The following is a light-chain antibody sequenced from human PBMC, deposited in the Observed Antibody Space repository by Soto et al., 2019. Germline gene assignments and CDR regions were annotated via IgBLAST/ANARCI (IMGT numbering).Light chain of an antibody. J-gene: IGKJ5*01. CDR3: QQYGSSPIT. V-gene: IGKV3D-20*01. CDR1: ERVSSSY. CDR2: DAS. Sequence: ILLRQSPATTSXSRXXXXKXXXAASERVSSSYVAWYQMKAGLAPRLLIHDASTRASGIPDRFRGSKSGTDFTLTIRGLEPEDAALYYCQQYGSSPITFGQGTRLEIK.